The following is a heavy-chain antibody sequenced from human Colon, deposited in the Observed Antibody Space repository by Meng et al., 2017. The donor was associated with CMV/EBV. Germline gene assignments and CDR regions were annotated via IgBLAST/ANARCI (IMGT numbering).Heavy chain of an antibody. D-gene: IGHD6-19*01. J-gene: IGHJ4*02. CDR1: GYTFSDYY. CDR2: IRSDGSAT. CDR3: VRSSGWSLFDY. Sequence: QVQRMQSGAGVKEPGASVKVSCKTSGYTFSDYYMHWVRQAPGQGLEWMGWIRSDGSATNYAQKFRGRVTMTRDASVSTAYMELSGPTSDDTAVYFCVRSSGWSLFDYWGPGALVTVSS. V-gene: IGHV1-2*02.